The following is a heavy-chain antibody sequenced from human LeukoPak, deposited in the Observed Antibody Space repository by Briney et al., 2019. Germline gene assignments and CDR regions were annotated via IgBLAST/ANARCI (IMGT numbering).Heavy chain of an antibody. CDR2: IYYSGST. CDR3: ARRARRTYYYDSSGFYFDY. V-gene: IGHV4-39*06. CDR1: GGSISNYY. D-gene: IGHD3-22*01. J-gene: IGHJ4*02. Sequence: SETLSLTCTVSGGSISNYYWGWIRQPPGEGLEWIGSIYYSGSTYYNSSLQSRVTISVHMSNNQFALKLSSVTAADTAVYYCARRARRTYYYDSSGFYFDYWGQGTLVTVSS.